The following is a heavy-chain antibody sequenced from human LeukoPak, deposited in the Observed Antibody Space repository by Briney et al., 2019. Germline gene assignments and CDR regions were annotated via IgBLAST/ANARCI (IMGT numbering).Heavy chain of an antibody. Sequence: GGSLRLSCAASGFTFSSYEMNWVRQAPGKGLEWVSYISSSGSTIYYADSVKGRFTIPRDNAKNSLYLQMNSLRAEDTAVYYCARGEQQLVPFDYWGQGTLVTVSS. D-gene: IGHD6-13*01. J-gene: IGHJ4*02. CDR1: GFTFSSYE. CDR2: ISSSGSTI. CDR3: ARGEQQLVPFDY. V-gene: IGHV3-48*03.